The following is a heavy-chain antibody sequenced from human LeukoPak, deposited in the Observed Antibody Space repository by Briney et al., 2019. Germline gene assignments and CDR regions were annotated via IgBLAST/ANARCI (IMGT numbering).Heavy chain of an antibody. CDR1: GFTFNDYA. V-gene: IGHV3-23*01. Sequence: GGSLRLSCAASGFTFNDYAMTWVRQAPGKGLEWVSSISGNGGRSTYCADSVEGRFTISRDIYRNILSLQMNSLRAEDTAVYYCARARCSTISCAPNWFDPWGQGTLVIVSS. CDR3: ARARCSTISCAPNWFDP. CDR2: ISGNGGRST. D-gene: IGHD2-2*01. J-gene: IGHJ5*02.